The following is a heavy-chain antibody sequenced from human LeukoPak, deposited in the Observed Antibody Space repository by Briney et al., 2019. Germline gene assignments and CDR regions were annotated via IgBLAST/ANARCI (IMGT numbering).Heavy chain of an antibody. Sequence: GGSLRLSCAASGFTFRSYAMHWVRQAPGKGLEWVAVISYDGSNKYYADSVKGRFTISRDNSKNTLYLQMNSLRAEDTAVYYCARVGGSSSVGNYWGQGTLVTVSS. CDR3: ARVGGSSSVGNY. V-gene: IGHV3-30-3*01. CDR2: ISYDGSNK. J-gene: IGHJ4*02. D-gene: IGHD6-6*01. CDR1: GFTFRSYA.